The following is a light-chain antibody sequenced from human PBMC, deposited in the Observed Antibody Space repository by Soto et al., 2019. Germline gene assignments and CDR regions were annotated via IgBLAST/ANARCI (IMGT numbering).Light chain of an antibody. CDR2: EDT. Sequence: QSALTQPASVSGSPGQSITISCTGTSSDVGNYNLVSWYQFQPGKTPKLMISEDTTRPSGVSHRFSGSKSGNTASLTISGLQPEDEADYFCCSYAGIRTYVFGTGTKLTVL. J-gene: IGLJ1*01. V-gene: IGLV2-23*01. CDR3: CSYAGIRTYV. CDR1: SSDVGNYNL.